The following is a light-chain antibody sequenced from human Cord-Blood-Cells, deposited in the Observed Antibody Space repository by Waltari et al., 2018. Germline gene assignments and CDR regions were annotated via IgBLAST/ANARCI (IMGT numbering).Light chain of an antibody. CDR3: QQSYGTPPI. J-gene: IGKJ4*01. CDR2: AAS. V-gene: IGKV1-39*01. CDR1: QSISSY. Sequence: DIQMTQSPSSLSASVGDRVTITCRASQSISSYLNWYQQKPGKAPKLLIYAASSLQSGVPSRFSGSGSGTDFTLTISSLQPEDFATYYCQQSYGTPPIFGGGTKVEIK.